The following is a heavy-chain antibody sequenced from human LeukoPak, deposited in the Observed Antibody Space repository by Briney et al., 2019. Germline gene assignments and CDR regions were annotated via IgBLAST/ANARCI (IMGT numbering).Heavy chain of an antibody. CDR2: ISSSSNYI. V-gene: IGHV3-21*01. J-gene: IGHJ4*02. Sequence: GGSLRLSCAASGFAFRSYNMHWVRQAPGKGLVWVSSISSSSNYIYYAGSVKGRFTISRDNAKNSLYLQMNSLRAEDTAVYFCARVPASHYYDSIGSPFDYWGQGTLVTVSS. D-gene: IGHD3-22*01. CDR3: ARVPASHYYDSIGSPFDY. CDR1: GFAFRSYN.